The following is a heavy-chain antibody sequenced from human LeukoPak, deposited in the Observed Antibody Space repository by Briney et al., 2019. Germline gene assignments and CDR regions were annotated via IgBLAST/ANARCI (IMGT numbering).Heavy chain of an antibody. V-gene: IGHV3-23*01. CDR2: ISGSGGST. D-gene: IGHD6-19*01. CDR3: AKDITGHNRGWYDY. Sequence: GGSLRLSCAASGFTFSNHAMSWVRQAPGKGLECVSAISGSGGSTYYADSVKGRFTISRDNSKNTLYLQMNSLRVEDTAVYYCAKDITGHNRGWYDYWGQGTLVTVYS. CDR1: GFTFSNHA. J-gene: IGHJ4*02.